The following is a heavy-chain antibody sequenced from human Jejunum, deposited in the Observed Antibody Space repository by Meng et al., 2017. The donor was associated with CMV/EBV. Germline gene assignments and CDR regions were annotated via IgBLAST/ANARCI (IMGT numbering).Heavy chain of an antibody. Sequence: EGQLFDGRGALVPQGVVLGSSCSSVDFTLSPYWMYWVRQSPGNGLVWVSRINGDGSSRSYADSVRGRFTISRDDAKNTLYLQMTHLRVEDTAVYYCAGISGNKNGALFDSWGQGTLVTVSS. CDR2: INGDGSSR. CDR1: DFTLSPYW. J-gene: IGHJ4*02. V-gene: IGHV3-74*01. CDR3: AGISGNKNGALFDS. D-gene: IGHD1-20*01.